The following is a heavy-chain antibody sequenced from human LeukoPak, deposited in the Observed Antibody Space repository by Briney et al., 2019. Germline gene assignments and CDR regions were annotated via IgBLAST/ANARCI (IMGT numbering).Heavy chain of an antibody. J-gene: IGHJ6*02. CDR1: GGTFSSYA. Sequence: EASVKVSCKASGGTFSSYAISWVRQAPGQGLEWMGGIIPIFGTANYAQKFQGRVTITADESTSTAYMELRSLRSDDTAVYYCARPGADCGSAGCYTYPYYGLDVWGQGTTVTVSS. CDR3: ARPGADCGSAGCYTYPYYGLDV. V-gene: IGHV1-69*13. D-gene: IGHD2-2*02. CDR2: IIPIFGTA.